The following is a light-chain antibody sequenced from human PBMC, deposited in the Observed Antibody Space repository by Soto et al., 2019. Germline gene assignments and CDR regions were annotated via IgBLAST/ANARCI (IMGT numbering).Light chain of an antibody. Sequence: QAVVTQPPSVSGAPGQRVTISCTGSRSNIGAGYDVHWYQQPPGTAPKLLIYGNSNRPSGVPDRFSGSKSGTSASLAITGLQAEDEADYYCQSYDSSLSGYVVFGGGTKLTVL. CDR2: GNS. J-gene: IGLJ2*01. CDR1: RSNIGAGYD. V-gene: IGLV1-40*01. CDR3: QSYDSSLSGYVV.